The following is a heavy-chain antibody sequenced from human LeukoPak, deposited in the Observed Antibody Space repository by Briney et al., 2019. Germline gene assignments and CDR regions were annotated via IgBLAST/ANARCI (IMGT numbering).Heavy chain of an antibody. V-gene: IGHV4-59*01. J-gene: IGHJ5*02. D-gene: IGHD5-18*01. CDR3: ARGRGYSYGYGLDP. Sequence: PSETLSLTCTVSGGSMSSYYWSWIRQPPGKGLEWIGYIYYSGSTNYNPSLKSQVTISVDTSKNQFSLKLSSVTAADTAVYYCARGRGYSYGYGLDPWGQGTLVTVSS. CDR1: GGSMSSYY. CDR2: IYYSGST.